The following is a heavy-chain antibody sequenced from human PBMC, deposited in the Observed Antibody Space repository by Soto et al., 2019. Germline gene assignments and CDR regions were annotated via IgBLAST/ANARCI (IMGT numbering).Heavy chain of an antibody. J-gene: IGHJ4*02. CDR2: INHSGST. CDR1: GWYLCRYC. Sequence: DALSSTGARRGWYLCRYCWRSIRQPPGKGLEWIGEINHSGSTNYNPSLKSRVTISVDTSKNQFSLKLSSVTAADTAVYYCAGGSIYCTNAVCPDWGQGTLVTVSS. V-gene: IGHV4-34*01. D-gene: IGHD2-8*01. CDR3: AGGSIYCTNAVCPD.